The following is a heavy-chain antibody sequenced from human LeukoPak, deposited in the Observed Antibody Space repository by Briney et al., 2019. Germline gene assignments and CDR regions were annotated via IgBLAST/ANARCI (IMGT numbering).Heavy chain of an antibody. J-gene: IGHJ4*02. Sequence: PGGSLRLSCAVSGFTFSSYALHWVRQAPGKGLEWVAVISYDGRNKYYADSVKGRFTISRDNSKNTLYLQMNSLRAEDTAVYYCAREGSTYYDILTGYFHFDYWGQGALVTVSS. V-gene: IGHV3-30*04. CDR1: GFTFSSYA. CDR2: ISYDGRNK. D-gene: IGHD3-9*01. CDR3: AREGSTYYDILTGYFHFDY.